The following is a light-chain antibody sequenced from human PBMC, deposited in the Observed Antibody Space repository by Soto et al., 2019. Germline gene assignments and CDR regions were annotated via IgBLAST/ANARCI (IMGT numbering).Light chain of an antibody. CDR3: QHYDNSPPYT. Sequence: EIVLTQSPGTLSLSPGERATLSCRVSQSISTSSLVWYQQKPGQAPRLLIYGASSRATGIPDRFSGSGSGTDFTLTISGLQPEDFAVYYCQHYDNSPPYTFGQGTRLEIK. J-gene: IGKJ2*01. CDR1: QSISTSS. V-gene: IGKV3-20*01. CDR2: GAS.